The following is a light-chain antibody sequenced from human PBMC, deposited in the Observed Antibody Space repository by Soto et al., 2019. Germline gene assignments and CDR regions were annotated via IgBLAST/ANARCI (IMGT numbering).Light chain of an antibody. J-gene: IGKJ2*01. Sequence: EVVMTQSPASLSASPGERVTLSCRASQNIRSSFAWYQQRPGQAPRLLLHDASARATGIPPRFSSGGSWTEFTVSISCLQSEDLAIYCCQQYDIWPPYTFGQGKKVEV. CDR1: QNIRSS. CDR2: DAS. CDR3: QQYDIWPPYT. V-gene: IGKV3-15*01.